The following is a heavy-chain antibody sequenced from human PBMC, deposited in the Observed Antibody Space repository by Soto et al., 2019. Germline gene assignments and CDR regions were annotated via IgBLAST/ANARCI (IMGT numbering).Heavy chain of an antibody. Sequence: SETLSLTCTVSGGSINTFYWSWVRQPAGKGLEWIGRIFSSGSTSFNPSLESRVAMSVDTSKNHFSLNLSSVTAADMAVYYCAREGSYSAYNFAHGIQLWTFDFWGQGAQVTVST. J-gene: IGHJ4*02. CDR1: GGSINTFY. CDR2: IFSSGST. CDR3: AREGSYSAYNFAHGIQLWTFDF. V-gene: IGHV4-4*07. D-gene: IGHD5-12*01.